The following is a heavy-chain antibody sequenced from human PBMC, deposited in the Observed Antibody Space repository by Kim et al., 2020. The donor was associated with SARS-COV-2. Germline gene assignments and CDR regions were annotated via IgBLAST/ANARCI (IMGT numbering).Heavy chain of an antibody. CDR1: GGSISSSNW. Sequence: SETLSLTCAVSGGSISSSNWWSWVRQPPGKGLEWIGEIYHSGSTNYNPSLKSRVTISVDKSKNQFSLKLSSVTAADTAVYYCAREEAMVQGVITFDPWGQGTLVTVSS. CDR2: IYHSGST. V-gene: IGHV4-4*02. CDR3: AREEAMVQGVITFDP. J-gene: IGHJ5*02. D-gene: IGHD3-10*01.